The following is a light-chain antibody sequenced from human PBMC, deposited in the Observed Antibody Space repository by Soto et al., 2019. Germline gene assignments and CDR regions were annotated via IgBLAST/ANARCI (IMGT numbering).Light chain of an antibody. J-gene: IGKJ5*01. CDR3: QQRNSWPPIT. Sequence: EIVLTQSPCTLSLSPVERVTLSFIASQSVSSGYLAWYQQKPGQAPRLLIFDASSRATGIPDRFSGSGSGTDFTLSISRLEPEDFALYYCQQRNSWPPITFGQGTRLEIK. V-gene: IGKV3D-20*02. CDR2: DAS. CDR1: QSVSSGY.